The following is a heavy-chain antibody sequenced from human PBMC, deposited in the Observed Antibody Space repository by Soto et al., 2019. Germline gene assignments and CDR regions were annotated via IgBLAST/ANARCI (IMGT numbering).Heavy chain of an antibody. V-gene: IGHV1-69*02. J-gene: IGHJ4*02. CDR3: PRGPEDDYLWGSYRH. CDR1: GGTFSSYT. Sequence: QVQLVQSGAEVKKPGSSVKVSCKASGGTFSSYTISWVRQAPGQGLEWMGRIIPILGIGNSAQKFQGRVTITADKSTSPAYMELSSLSSEDTAVYYCPRGPEDDYLWGSYRHWGQGTLVTVSS. CDR2: IIPILGIG. D-gene: IGHD3-16*01.